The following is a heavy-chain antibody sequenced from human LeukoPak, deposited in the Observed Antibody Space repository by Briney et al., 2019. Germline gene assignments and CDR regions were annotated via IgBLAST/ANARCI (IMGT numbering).Heavy chain of an antibody. J-gene: IGHJ4*02. CDR2: IYYRGST. D-gene: IGHD2-2*01. CDR1: GGSISSSSYY. CDR3: ARDSLYCSSTYCYRFDS. V-gene: IGHV4-39*02. Sequence: SETLSLTCTVSGGSISSSSYYWGWIRQPPGKGLEWIGSIYYRGSTYYSPSLKTRVTISVDTSKNQFSLKLSSVTAADTAVYYCARDSLYCSSTYCYRFDSWGQGTLVTVSS.